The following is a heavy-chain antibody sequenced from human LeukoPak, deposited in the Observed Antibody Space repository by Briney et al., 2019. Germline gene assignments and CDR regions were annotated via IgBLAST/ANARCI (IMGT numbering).Heavy chain of an antibody. J-gene: IGHJ4*02. V-gene: IGHV3-23*01. CDR1: GFTFSNYV. CDR3: AKDFRDGYHPYYFDY. D-gene: IGHD5-24*01. Sequence: GGSLRLSCAASGFTFSNYVMSWDRQAPGKGLEWVSSLSGSRGDTYYADSVEGRFTISRDNSKNTLYLQMNSLRDEDTAVYYCAKDFRDGYHPYYFDYWGQGTLVTVSS. CDR2: LSGSRGDT.